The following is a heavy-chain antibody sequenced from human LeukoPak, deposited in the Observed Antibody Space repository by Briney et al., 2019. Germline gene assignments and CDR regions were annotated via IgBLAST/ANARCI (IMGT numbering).Heavy chain of an antibody. CDR1: GGSISSSSYY. J-gene: IGHJ4*02. V-gene: IGHV4-39*07. Sequence: SETLSLTCTVSGGSISSSSYYWGWIRQPPGKGLEWIGSIYYSGSTYYNPSLKSRVTISVDTSKNQFSLKLSSVTAADTAVYYCARVLTIFGVVIITYFDYWGQGTLVTVSS. D-gene: IGHD3-3*01. CDR3: ARVLTIFGVVIITYFDY. CDR2: IYYSGST.